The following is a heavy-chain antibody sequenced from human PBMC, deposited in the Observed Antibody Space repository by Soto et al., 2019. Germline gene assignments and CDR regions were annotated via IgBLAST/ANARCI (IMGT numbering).Heavy chain of an antibody. D-gene: IGHD6-13*01. J-gene: IGHJ4*02. CDR2: INPSGGGT. Sequence: ASVKVSCKASGYTFTSDYLHWVRQAPGQGLEWMGIINPSGGGTTYAQKFQGRVTMTSDTSTSTVYMELSSLTSEDTAVYYCTRAESAASFYYWGPGTLVTLAS. V-gene: IGHV1-46*03. CDR3: TRAESAASFYY. CDR1: GYTFTSDY.